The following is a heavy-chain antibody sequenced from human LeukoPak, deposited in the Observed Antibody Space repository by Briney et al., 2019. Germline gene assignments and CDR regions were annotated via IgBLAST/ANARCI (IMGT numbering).Heavy chain of an antibody. CDR1: GGSISSGGYY. J-gene: IGHJ4*02. Sequence: PSQTLFLTCTVSGGSISSGGYYWSWIRQPPGKGLEWIGYIYHSGSTYYNPSLKRRVTISVDTSKNQFSLKLSSVTAADTAVYYCARSEYCGGDCYSGLFDYWGQGTLVTVSS. V-gene: IGHV4-30-2*02. D-gene: IGHD2-21*01. CDR2: IYHSGST. CDR3: ARSEYCGGDCYSGLFDY.